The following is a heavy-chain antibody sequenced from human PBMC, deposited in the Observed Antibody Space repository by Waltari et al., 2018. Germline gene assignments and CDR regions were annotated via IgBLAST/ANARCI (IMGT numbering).Heavy chain of an antibody. Sequence: QLQESGPGLMKTSETLSLTCTVSGDSISSSHYYWGWIRQPPGKGLEWIGSIYYSGNTYYNPALKIRSTVAVDTSKNQFSLNLISVTAADTAVYFCARDFTVRYFDWLSQGDLYYFDNWGQGTLVTVSP. CDR3: ARDFTVRYFDWLSQGDLYYFDN. CDR2: IYYSGNT. D-gene: IGHD3-9*01. V-gene: IGHV4-39*07. CDR1: GDSISSSHYY. J-gene: IGHJ4*02.